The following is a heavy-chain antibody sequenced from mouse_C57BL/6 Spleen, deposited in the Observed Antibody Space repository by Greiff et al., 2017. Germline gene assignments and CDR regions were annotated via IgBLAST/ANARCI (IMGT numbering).Heavy chain of an antibody. CDR3: VTTVVAPDC. Sequence: EVQLQQSGPELVKPGASVKISCKASGYTFTDYYMNWVKQSHGKSLEWIGDINPNNGGTSYNQKFKGKATLTVDKSSSTAYMELRSLTSEDSAVYYCVTTVVAPDCWGQGTTLTVSS. CDR1: GYTFTDYY. D-gene: IGHD1-1*01. J-gene: IGHJ2*01. V-gene: IGHV1-26*01. CDR2: INPNNGGT.